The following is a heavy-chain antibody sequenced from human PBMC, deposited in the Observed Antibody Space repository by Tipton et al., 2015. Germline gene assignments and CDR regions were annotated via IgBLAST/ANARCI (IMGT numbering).Heavy chain of an antibody. V-gene: IGHV4-59*01. CDR3: AREAIFGVAYWFDP. J-gene: IGHJ5*02. CDR2: VYFTGTT. D-gene: IGHD3-3*01. CDR1: GGSISSYF. Sequence: TLSLTCNVSGGSISSYFWSWIRQSPGMGLEWIGYVYFTGTTNYNPSFKSRVTMSIDTSNNEFSPKLRSVTAADTAVYYCAREAIFGVAYWFDPWGPGTLVTVSS.